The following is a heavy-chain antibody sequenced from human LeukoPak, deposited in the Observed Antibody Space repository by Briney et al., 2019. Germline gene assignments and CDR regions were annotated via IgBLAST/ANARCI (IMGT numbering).Heavy chain of an antibody. D-gene: IGHD3-22*01. CDR1: GGSISSYY. J-gene: IGHJ4*02. Sequence: SETLSLTCTVSGGSISSYYWSWLRQPPGKGLEWIGYIYYSGSTNYNPSLKSRVTISVDTSKNQFSLKLSSVTAADTAVYYCASSTLDYYDSSGYYYGPYFDYWGQGTLVTVSS. CDR3: ASSTLDYYDSSGYYYGPYFDY. CDR2: IYYSGST. V-gene: IGHV4-59*01.